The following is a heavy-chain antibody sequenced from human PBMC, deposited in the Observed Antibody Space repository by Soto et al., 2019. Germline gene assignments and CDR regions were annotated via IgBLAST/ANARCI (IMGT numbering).Heavy chain of an antibody. Sequence: SETLSLTCTVSGGSVSSGSYYWSWIRQPPGKGLEWIGYIYYSGSTNYNPSLKSRVTISVDTSKNQFSLKLSSVTAADTAVYYCARGIVVVVAATLEWFDPWGQGTLVTV. D-gene: IGHD2-15*01. CDR1: GGSVSSGSYY. CDR2: IYYSGST. J-gene: IGHJ5*02. CDR3: ARGIVVVVAATLEWFDP. V-gene: IGHV4-61*01.